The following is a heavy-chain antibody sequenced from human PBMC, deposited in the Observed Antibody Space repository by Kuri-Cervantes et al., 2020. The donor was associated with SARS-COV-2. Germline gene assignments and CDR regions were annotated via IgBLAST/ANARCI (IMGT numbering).Heavy chain of an antibody. CDR2: MNPNSGNT. Sequence: ASVKVSCKASGYTFTSYDINWVRQATGQGLEWMGWMNPNSGNTGYAQKFQGRVTMTRNTSISTAYMELSSLRSEDTAVYYCGKVSWLQLWHRYSDSWGQGTLVTVSS. D-gene: IGHD5-24*01. V-gene: IGHV1-8*02. CDR1: GYTFTSYD. CDR3: GKVSWLQLWHRYSDS. J-gene: IGHJ4*02.